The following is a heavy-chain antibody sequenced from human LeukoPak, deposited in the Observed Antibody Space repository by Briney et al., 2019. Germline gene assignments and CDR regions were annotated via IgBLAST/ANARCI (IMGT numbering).Heavy chain of an antibody. D-gene: IGHD3-3*01. V-gene: IGHV3-33*06. J-gene: IGHJ4*02. CDR3: AKPKVFWDFDY. Sequence: PGRSLRLSCAASGFTFSSYGTHWVRQAPGKGLEWVAVIWYDGSNKYYADSVKGRFTISRDNSKSTLYLQMNSLRAEDTAVYYCAKPKVFWDFDYWGQGTLVTVSS. CDR2: IWYDGSNK. CDR1: GFTFSSYG.